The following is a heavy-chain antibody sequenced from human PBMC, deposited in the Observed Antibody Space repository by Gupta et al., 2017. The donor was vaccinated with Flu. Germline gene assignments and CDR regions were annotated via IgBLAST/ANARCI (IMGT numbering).Heavy chain of an antibody. D-gene: IGHD1-7*01. CDR3: ARATSITGTTRTFDS. J-gene: IGHJ4*02. V-gene: IGHV1-69*06. CDR1: GGTFSQSA. CDR2: VITIFDKA. Sequence: QVRLVQSGAELKKPGSSVKVSCEASGGTFSQSAISWVRQAPGQGLKWMGEVITIFDKANYVESFRDRLTITADKSTTTVYMQLSSLRSEDTAVYLCARATSITGTTRTFDSWGQGTLVTVSS.